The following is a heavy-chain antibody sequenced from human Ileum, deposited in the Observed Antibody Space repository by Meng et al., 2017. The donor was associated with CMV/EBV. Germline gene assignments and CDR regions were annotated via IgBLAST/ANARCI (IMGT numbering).Heavy chain of an antibody. CDR3: AKLVAGYCGGGYCYFDF. CDR1: GFTFSNYA. V-gene: IGHV3-23*03. Sequence: GGSLRLSCAASGFTFSNYAMTWVRQAPGKGLEWVSTIYSGDSKTYYADSVKGRFTISRENSKNTLCLQMNSLRAEDTAVYYCAKLVAGYCGGGYCYFDFWVQGTLVTVPQ. J-gene: IGHJ4*02. CDR2: IYSGDSKT. D-gene: IGHD2-15*01.